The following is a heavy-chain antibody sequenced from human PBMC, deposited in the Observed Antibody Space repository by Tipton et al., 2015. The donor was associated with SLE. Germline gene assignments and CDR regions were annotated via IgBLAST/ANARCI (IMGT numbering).Heavy chain of an antibody. D-gene: IGHD3/OR15-3a*01. CDR2: IQITATT. CDR3: ARGVVGLVLIYFDH. J-gene: IGHJ4*01. V-gene: IGHV4-59*01. Sequence: TLSLTCVVSGGSFSRYFWSWIRQPPGKGLEWIGHIQITATTNYNPSLKSRVTISVDTAKNQYSLKVNSVTAADTAVYFCARGVVGLVLIYFDHWGQGALVTVSS. CDR1: GGSFSRYF.